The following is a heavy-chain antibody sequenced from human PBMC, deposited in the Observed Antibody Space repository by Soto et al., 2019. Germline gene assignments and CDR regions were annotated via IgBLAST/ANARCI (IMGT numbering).Heavy chain of an antibody. J-gene: IGHJ6*02. Sequence: GGSLRLSCAASGFTFSSYAMSWVRQAPGKGLKWVSAISGSGGSTYYADSVKGRFTISRDNSKNTLYLQMNSLRAEDTAVYYCAKDARETYGSGSKSYGMDVWGQGTTVTVSS. CDR1: GFTFSSYA. CDR2: ISGSGGST. V-gene: IGHV3-23*01. D-gene: IGHD3-10*01. CDR3: AKDARETYGSGSKSYGMDV.